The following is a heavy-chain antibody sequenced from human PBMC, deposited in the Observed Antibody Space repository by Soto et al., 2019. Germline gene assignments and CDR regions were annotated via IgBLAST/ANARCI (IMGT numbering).Heavy chain of an antibody. D-gene: IGHD6-13*01. CDR3: AKPLIAAAGRYIDV. CDR2: ISVSGGNT. Sequence: GGSLRLSCAASGFTFSRYAMNWVRQAPGKGLEWVSGISVSGGNTDYPDSVKGRFAISRDNAKNTLYLEMNSLRVEDTAVYYCAKPLIAAAGRYIDVWGKGTTVTVSS. CDR1: GFTFSRYA. V-gene: IGHV3-23*01. J-gene: IGHJ6*04.